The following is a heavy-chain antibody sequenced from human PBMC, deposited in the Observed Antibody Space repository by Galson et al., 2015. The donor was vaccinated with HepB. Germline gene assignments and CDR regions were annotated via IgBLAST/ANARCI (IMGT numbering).Heavy chain of an antibody. CDR3: TREWGDGYNQGPVGNLFDY. J-gene: IGHJ4*02. V-gene: IGHV3-49*03. CDR1: GFTFGDYA. D-gene: IGHD5-24*01. CDR2: IRSKAYGGTT. Sequence: SLRLSCAASGFTFGDYAMSWFRQAPGKGLEWVGFIRSKAYGGTTEYAASVKGRFTISRDDSKSIAYLQMNSLKTEDTAVYYCTREWGDGYNQGPVGNLFDYWGQGTLVTVSS.